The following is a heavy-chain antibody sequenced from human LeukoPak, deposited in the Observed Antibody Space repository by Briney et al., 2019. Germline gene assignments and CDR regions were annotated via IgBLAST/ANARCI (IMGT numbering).Heavy chain of an antibody. V-gene: IGHV3-64D*06. CDR1: GFTFSSYA. Sequence: GGSLRLSCSASGFTFSSYAMYWVRQAPGKGLEYVSAISSNGGSTYYADSVKGRFTISRDNSKNTLYLQMSSLRAEDTAVYYCVKDLGATTSDYWGQGTLVTVSS. J-gene: IGHJ4*02. CDR2: ISSNGGST. CDR3: VKDLGATTSDY. D-gene: IGHD1-26*01.